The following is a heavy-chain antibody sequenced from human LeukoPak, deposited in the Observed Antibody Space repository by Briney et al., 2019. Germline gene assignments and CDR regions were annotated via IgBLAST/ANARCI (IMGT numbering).Heavy chain of an antibody. Sequence: GGSLRLSCAASGFTFSSYAMHWVRQAPGKGLEYVSAISSNGGSTYYANSVKGRFTISRDNSKNTLYLQMGSLRAEDMAVYYCARAPPNIVGASPVDYWGQGTLVTVSS. V-gene: IGHV3-64*01. CDR2: ISSNGGST. D-gene: IGHD1-26*01. J-gene: IGHJ4*02. CDR1: GFTFSSYA. CDR3: ARAPPNIVGASPVDY.